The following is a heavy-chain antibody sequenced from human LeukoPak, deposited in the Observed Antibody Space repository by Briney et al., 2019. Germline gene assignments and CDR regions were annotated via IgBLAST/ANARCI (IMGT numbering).Heavy chain of an antibody. CDR1: GFTFSSYT. CDR3: VRGGDIRNYGAISRNDY. Sequence: PRGSRRLACAASGFTFSSYTLHWIRQTPGKVLEWVASIIGGISHILYADSVRGRFTIFRDNAKNSLHLQMNSLGAEDTAVYYCVRGGDIRNYGAISRNDYWGQGTLVTVSS. V-gene: IGHV3-21*06. J-gene: IGHJ4*02. CDR2: IIGGISHI. D-gene: IGHD4/OR15-4a*01.